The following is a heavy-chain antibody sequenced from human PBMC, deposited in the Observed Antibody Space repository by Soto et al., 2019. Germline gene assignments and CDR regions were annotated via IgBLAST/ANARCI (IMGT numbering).Heavy chain of an antibody. CDR3: ARGWWEILPGSPPEY. CDR1: GFTFTSYG. D-gene: IGHD1-26*01. Sequence: ESGGGVVQPGRSLRLSCAASGFTFTSYGMHWVRQAPGKGLEWVAVMYYDGSNRYYADSVKGRFTISRDNSKNTVNLEMNSLRVDDTAVYYSARGWWEILPGSPPEYWGQGTLVIVSS. CDR2: MYYDGSNR. J-gene: IGHJ4*02. V-gene: IGHV3-33*01.